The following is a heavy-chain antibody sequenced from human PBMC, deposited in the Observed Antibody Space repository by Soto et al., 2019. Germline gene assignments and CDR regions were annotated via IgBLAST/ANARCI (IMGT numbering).Heavy chain of an antibody. CDR3: ARATGTNWFDP. V-gene: IGHV3-33*01. CDR1: GFTFSSYG. J-gene: IGHJ5*02. CDR2: IWYDGSNK. Sequence: QVQLVESGGGVVQPGRSLRLSCAASGFTFSSYGMHWVRQSPGKGLEWVAVIWYDGSNKYYADSVKGRFTISRDNSKNQLYLQMNSLRAEDTAVYYCARATGTNWFDPWDQGTLVTVSS. D-gene: IGHD4-17*01.